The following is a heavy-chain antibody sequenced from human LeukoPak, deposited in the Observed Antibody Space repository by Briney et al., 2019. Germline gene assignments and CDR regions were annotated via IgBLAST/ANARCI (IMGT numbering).Heavy chain of an antibody. D-gene: IGHD3-10*01. J-gene: IGHJ4*02. V-gene: IGHV3-7*01. CDR2: IKPDGSEK. CDR3: ARGSSWYFDY. Sequence: GGSLRLSCAASGFTFSGYRMTWVRQAPGKGLEWVVSIKPDGSEKYYVDSVKGRFTISRDNAKNSLYLQMNSLRAEDTAVYYCARGSSWYFDYWGQGSLVTVSS. CDR1: GFTFSGYR.